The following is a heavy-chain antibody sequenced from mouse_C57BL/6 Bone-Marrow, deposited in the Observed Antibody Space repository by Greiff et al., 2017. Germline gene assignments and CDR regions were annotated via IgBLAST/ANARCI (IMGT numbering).Heavy chain of an antibody. CDR2: ISYSGST. J-gene: IGHJ3*01. Sequence: EVMLVESGPGMVKPSQSLSLTCTVTGYSITSGYDWHWIRHFPGNKLEWMGYISYSGSTNYNPSLKSRISITHATSKNHFFLKLNSVTTEDTATYYCAITHYYGSFAYWGQGTLVTVSA. D-gene: IGHD1-1*01. CDR3: AITHYYGSFAY. CDR1: GYSITSGYD. V-gene: IGHV3-1*01.